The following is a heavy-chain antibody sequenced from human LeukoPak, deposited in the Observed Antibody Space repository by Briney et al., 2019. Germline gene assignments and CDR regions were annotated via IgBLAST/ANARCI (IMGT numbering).Heavy chain of an antibody. CDR2: INPNSGGT. CDR3: ARDFSKVVPAAMGY. Sequence: ASVKVSCKASGYTFTGYYMHWVRQAPGQGLEWMGWINPNSGGTNYAQKFQGRVTMTRDTSISTAYMELSRLRSDDTAVYYCARDFSKVVPAAMGYWGQGTLVTVSS. CDR1: GYTFTGYY. D-gene: IGHD2-2*01. J-gene: IGHJ4*02. V-gene: IGHV1-2*02.